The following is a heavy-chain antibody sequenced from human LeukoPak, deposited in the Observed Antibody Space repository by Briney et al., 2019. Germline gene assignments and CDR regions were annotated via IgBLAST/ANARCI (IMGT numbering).Heavy chain of an antibody. J-gene: IGHJ4*02. CDR3: LKSHGAY. CDR1: GGSISSSVYL. Sequence: SETLSLTCTVFGGSISSSVYLWGWLRQPSGKGLELIGNIHYSGSTYYNPSLQSPVTISIATTKNQFSLNLLSVTATDTAVYYFLKSHGAYWVQGTLVSVCS. D-gene: IGHD3-10*01. V-gene: IGHV4-39*01. CDR2: IHYSGST.